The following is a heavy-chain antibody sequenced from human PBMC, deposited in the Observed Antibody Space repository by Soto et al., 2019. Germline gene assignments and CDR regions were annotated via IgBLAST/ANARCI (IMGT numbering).Heavy chain of an antibody. D-gene: IGHD2-2*01. Sequence: EPLSLTCTVSGGSISSSSYYWGWIRQPPGKGLEWIGSIYYSGSTYYNPSLKSRVTISVDTSKNQFSLKLSSVTAADTAVYYCARLGPAAMTNAFDIWAQGTMVTVSS. CDR2: IYYSGST. J-gene: IGHJ3*02. CDR3: ARLGPAAMTNAFDI. CDR1: GGSISSSSYY. V-gene: IGHV4-39*01.